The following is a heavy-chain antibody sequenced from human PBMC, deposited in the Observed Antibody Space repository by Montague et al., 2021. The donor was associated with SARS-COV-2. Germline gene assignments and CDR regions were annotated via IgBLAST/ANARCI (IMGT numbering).Heavy chain of an antibody. CDR1: GGSITSGGYY. CDR2: LYYNGMT. D-gene: IGHD1-14*01. Sequence: TLSLTCSVSGGSITSGGYYWTWIRQRPGGDLEWLGYLYYNGMTHYSPSLKSRASFSLDTSKNQFSLKLTSATAADSALYFCVSSLPGNQFQFDYWGQGDMVTVSS. CDR3: VSSLPGNQFQFDY. J-gene: IGHJ4*02. V-gene: IGHV4-31*03.